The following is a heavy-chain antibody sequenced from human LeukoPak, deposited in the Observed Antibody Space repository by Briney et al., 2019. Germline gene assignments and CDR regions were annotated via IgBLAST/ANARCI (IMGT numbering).Heavy chain of an antibody. V-gene: IGHV1-2*02. J-gene: IGHJ6*03. CDR2: INPNSGGT. CDR3: ARDLPTVTTSGYYYYMDV. D-gene: IGHD4-11*01. Sequence: ASVKVSCKASGYTFTGYYMHWVRQAPGQGLEWMGWINPNSGGTNYAQKFQGRVTITADESTSTAYMELSSLRSEDTAVYYCARDLPTVTTSGYYYYMDVWGKGTTVTVSS. CDR1: GYTFTGYY.